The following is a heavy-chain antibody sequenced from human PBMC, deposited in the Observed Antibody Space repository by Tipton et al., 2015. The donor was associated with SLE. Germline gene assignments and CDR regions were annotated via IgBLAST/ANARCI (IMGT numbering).Heavy chain of an antibody. V-gene: IGHV3-48*03. D-gene: IGHD2/OR15-2a*01. Sequence: SLRLSCAASGFTFSAYEMNWVRQAPGKGLEWVSYISSSGSTVYYADSVKGRFTISRDNAKNSLYLQMSSLRAEDTAVYYCAREDFGEAFDIGGKGKMVPVSS. CDR1: GFTFSAYE. CDR3: AREDFGEAFDI. J-gene: IGHJ3*02. CDR2: ISSSGSTV.